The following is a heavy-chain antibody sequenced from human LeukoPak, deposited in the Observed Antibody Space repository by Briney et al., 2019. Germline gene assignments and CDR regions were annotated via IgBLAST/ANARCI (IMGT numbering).Heavy chain of an antibody. CDR2: IYYSGST. V-gene: IGHV4-39*01. D-gene: IGHD3-10*01. J-gene: IGHJ6*02. CDR3: ALHYGSGSAYYYGMDV. CDR1: GGSISSSSYY. Sequence: SETLSLTCTVSGGSISSSSYYWGWIRQPPGKGLEWIGSIYYSGSTYYNPSLKSRVTISVDTSKNQFSLKLSSVAAADTAVYYCALHYGSGSAYYYGMDVWGQGTTVTVSS.